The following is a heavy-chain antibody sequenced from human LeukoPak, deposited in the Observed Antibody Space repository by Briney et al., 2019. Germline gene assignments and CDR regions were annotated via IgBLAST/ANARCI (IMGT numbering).Heavy chain of an antibody. CDR2: INPNSHST. Sequence: ASVKVSCKASGYTFTNYFMHWVRQAPGQGLEWMGIINPNSHSTIYAQNFQGRVTMTRDMSTSTVYLELSSLRSEDTAVYYCARRAGAYSHPYDYWGQGTLVTVSS. D-gene: IGHD4/OR15-4a*01. J-gene: IGHJ4*02. V-gene: IGHV1-46*01. CDR3: ARRAGAYSHPYDY. CDR1: GYTFTNYF.